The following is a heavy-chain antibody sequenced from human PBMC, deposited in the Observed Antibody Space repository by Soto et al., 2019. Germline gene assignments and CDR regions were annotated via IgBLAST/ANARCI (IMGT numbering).Heavy chain of an antibody. CDR3: ARYDAGIVVVPAAAYGMDV. Sequence: GGSLKISCKGSGYSFTSYWISWVRQMPGKGLEWMGRIDPSDSYTNYSPSFQGHVTISADKSISTAYLQWSSLKASDTAMYYCARYDAGIVVVPAAAYGMDVWGQGTTVTVSS. V-gene: IGHV5-10-1*01. CDR2: IDPSDSYT. D-gene: IGHD2-2*01. J-gene: IGHJ6*02. CDR1: GYSFTSYW.